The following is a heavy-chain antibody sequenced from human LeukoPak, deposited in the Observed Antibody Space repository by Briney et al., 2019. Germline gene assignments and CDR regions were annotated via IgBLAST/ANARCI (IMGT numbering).Heavy chain of an antibody. CDR3: ARSLRRYSGSYLYSY. V-gene: IGHV1-2*02. D-gene: IGHD1-26*01. CDR2: INPNSGGT. CDR1: GYTFTGYY. Sequence: ASVKVSCKASGYTFTGYYMHWVRQAPGRGLEWMGWINPNSGGTNYAQKFQGRVTMTRDTSISTAYMELSRLRSDDTAVYYCARSLRRYSGSYLYSYWGQGTLVTVSS. J-gene: IGHJ4*02.